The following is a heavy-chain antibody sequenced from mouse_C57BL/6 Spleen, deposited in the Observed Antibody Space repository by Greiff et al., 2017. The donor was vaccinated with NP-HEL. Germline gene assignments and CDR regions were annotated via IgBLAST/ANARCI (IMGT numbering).Heavy chain of an antibody. CDR1: GYTFTSYW. V-gene: IGHV1-7*01. CDR3: ARPDDGYFDV. Sequence: VQLQQSGAELAKPGASVKLSCKASGYTFTSYWMHWVKQRPGQGLDWIGYINPSSGYTKYNQKVKDKATLTADKSSSPAYMQLSSLTYEDSAVYYGARPDDGYFDVWGTGTTVTVSS. J-gene: IGHJ1*03. CDR2: INPSSGYT. D-gene: IGHD2-12*01.